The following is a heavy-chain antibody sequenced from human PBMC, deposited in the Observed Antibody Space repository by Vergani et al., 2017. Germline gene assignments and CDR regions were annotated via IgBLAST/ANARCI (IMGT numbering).Heavy chain of an antibody. Sequence: VQLVESGGGLVQPGGSLRLSCTASGFTFSNYWMQWVRQAPGKGLMWVAFIRYDGSNKYYADSVKGRFTISRDNSKNTLYLQMNSLRAEDTAVYYCARDNWNYYACDYWGQGTLVTVSS. CDR3: ARDNWNYYACDY. V-gene: IGHV3-30*02. D-gene: IGHD1-7*01. J-gene: IGHJ4*02. CDR1: GFTFSNYW. CDR2: IRYDGSNK.